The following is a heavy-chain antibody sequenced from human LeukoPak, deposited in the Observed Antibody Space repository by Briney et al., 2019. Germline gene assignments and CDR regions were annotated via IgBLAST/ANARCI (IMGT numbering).Heavy chain of an antibody. Sequence: GGSLRLSCAASGFDFSTYSIDWVRQAPGKGPEWVANIKQDGSQRYYVDSVRGRFSISRDNAKNSLFLQMNGLRAEDTAVYYCARRGGSSSRRSPIDYWGQGTLVTVSS. CDR3: ARRGGSSSRRSPIDY. J-gene: IGHJ4*02. CDR1: GFDFSTYS. D-gene: IGHD6-6*01. V-gene: IGHV3-7*01. CDR2: IKQDGSQR.